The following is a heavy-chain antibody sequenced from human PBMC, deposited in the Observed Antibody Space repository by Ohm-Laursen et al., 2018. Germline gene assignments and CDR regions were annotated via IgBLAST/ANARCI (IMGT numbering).Heavy chain of an antibody. J-gene: IGHJ4*02. V-gene: IGHV3-7*01. CDR1: GFTFSTYW. CDR3: ARRSSWPDY. Sequence: GSLRLSCAASGFTFSTYWMSWVRQAPGKGLEWVANINQDGGAKNYVDSVKGRFTVSRDNAKNSLYLQMNSLRVEDTAVYYCARRSSWPDYWGQGTLVTVSS. CDR2: INQDGGAK. D-gene: IGHD6-13*01.